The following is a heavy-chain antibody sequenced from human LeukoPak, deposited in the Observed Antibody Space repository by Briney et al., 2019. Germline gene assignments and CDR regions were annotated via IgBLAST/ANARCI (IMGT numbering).Heavy chain of an antibody. V-gene: IGHV4-59*01. J-gene: IGHJ4*02. D-gene: IGHD3-22*01. Sequence: SETLSLTCTVSGGSISSYYWSWIRQPPGKGLEWIGYIYYSGSTNYNPSLKSRVTISVDTSKNQFSLKLSSVTAADTAVYYCARGRYYDSSGSDYWGQGTLVTVSP. CDR2: IYYSGST. CDR3: ARGRYYDSSGSDY. CDR1: GGSISSYY.